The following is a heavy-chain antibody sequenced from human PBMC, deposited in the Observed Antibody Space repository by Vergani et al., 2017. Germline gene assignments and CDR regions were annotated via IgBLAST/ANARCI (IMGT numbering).Heavy chain of an antibody. CDR1: GFTFDDYA. CDR3: VKDIAASGNYWYFDL. V-gene: IGHV3-9*01. Sequence: EVQLVESAGGLVQPGRSLRLFCAASGFTFDDYAMHWVLQAPGKGLEWVSGINWNSDSIAYADSVKGRFTISRDNAKNSLYLQMNSLRAEDTALYYCVKDIAASGNYWYFDLWGRGTLVTVSS. D-gene: IGHD6-13*01. CDR2: INWNSDSI. J-gene: IGHJ2*01.